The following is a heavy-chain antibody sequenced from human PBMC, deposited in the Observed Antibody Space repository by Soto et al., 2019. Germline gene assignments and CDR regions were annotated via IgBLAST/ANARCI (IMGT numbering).Heavy chain of an antibody. D-gene: IGHD1-7*01. J-gene: IGHJ6*02. CDR1: GFTFSSYG. Sequence: QVQLVESGGGVVQPGRSLRLSCAASGFTFSSYGMHWVRQAPGKGLEWVAVIWYDGSNKYYADSVKGRFTISRDNSKNTLYLQMNSLRGEETAVYYCASTTLGITGTRGERRGYYYYGMDVWGQGTTVTVSS. CDR3: ASTTLGITGTRGERRGYYYYGMDV. CDR2: IWYDGSNK. V-gene: IGHV3-33*01.